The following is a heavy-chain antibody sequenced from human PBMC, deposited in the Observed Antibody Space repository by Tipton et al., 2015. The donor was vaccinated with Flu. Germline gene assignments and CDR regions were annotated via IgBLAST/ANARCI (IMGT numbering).Heavy chain of an antibody. Sequence: TLSLTCAVYGGSFSGYYWSWIRQPPGKGLEWIGEINHSGSTNYNPSLKSRVTISVDTSKNQFSLKVASVTAADTAVYCCARGLYGSGSYQRRYFDSWGQGTLVTVSS. V-gene: IGHV4-34*01. CDR1: GGSFSGYY. CDR2: INHSGST. D-gene: IGHD3-10*01. J-gene: IGHJ4*02. CDR3: ARGLYGSGSYQRRYFDS.